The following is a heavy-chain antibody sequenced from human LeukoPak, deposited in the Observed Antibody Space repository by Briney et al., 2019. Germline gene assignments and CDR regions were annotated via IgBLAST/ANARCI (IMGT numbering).Heavy chain of an antibody. CDR1: GFTFSSYG. J-gene: IGHJ5*02. D-gene: IGHD1-1*01. Sequence: GWSLRLSCAASGFTFSSYGMHWVRQAPGKGLEWVAFIRYDGSNKYYADSVKGRFTISRDNSKNTLYLQMNSLRAEDTAVYYCAKDRNGRTGWFDPWGQGTLVTVSS. CDR3: AKDRNGRTGWFDP. CDR2: IRYDGSNK. V-gene: IGHV3-30*02.